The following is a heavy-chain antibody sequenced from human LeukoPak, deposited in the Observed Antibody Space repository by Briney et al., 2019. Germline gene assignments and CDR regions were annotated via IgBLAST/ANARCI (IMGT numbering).Heavy chain of an antibody. CDR2: ISSSGSTI. CDR3: ARDTPGGYYYDSSGYYGYYYYYVDV. J-gene: IGHJ6*03. Sequence: GGSLRLSCAASGFTFSDYYMSWIRQAPGKGLEWVSYISSSGSTIYYADSVKGRFAISRDNAKNSLYLQMNSLRAEDTAVYYCARDTPGGYYYDSSGYYGYYYYYVDVWGQGTTVTVSS. CDR1: GFTFSDYY. D-gene: IGHD3-22*01. V-gene: IGHV3-11*01.